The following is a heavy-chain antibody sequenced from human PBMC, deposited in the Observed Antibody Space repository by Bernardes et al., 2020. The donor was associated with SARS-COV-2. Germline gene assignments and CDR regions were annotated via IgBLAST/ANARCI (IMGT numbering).Heavy chain of an antibody. CDR2: ISGSGGST. CDR1: GFTFSSYA. Sequence: GGSLRLSCAASGFTFSSYAMSWVRQAPGKGLEWVSAISGSGGSTYYADSVKGRFTISRDNSKNTLYLQMNSLRAEDTAVYYCAKSAVVPAAITLGYFDYWGQGTLVTVSS. D-gene: IGHD2-2*01. V-gene: IGHV3-23*01. CDR3: AKSAVVPAAITLGYFDY. J-gene: IGHJ4*02.